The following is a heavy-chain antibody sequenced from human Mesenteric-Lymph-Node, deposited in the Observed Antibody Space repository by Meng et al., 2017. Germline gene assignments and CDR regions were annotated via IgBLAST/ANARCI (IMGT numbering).Heavy chain of an antibody. Sequence: QVTLQESGPGLVKPSQPLSLTCTDSGGAISSSNYYWSWIRQPPGKGLEWSGHIYNSGSTYYNPSLKSRVTISVDKSKNQFSLKLSSVTAADAAVYYCASGRKYCSSTSCYGQFDYWGQGTLVTVSS. CDR3: ASGRKYCSSTSCYGQFDY. J-gene: IGHJ4*02. CDR2: IYNSGST. CDR1: GGAISSSNYY. V-gene: IGHV4-30-4*01. D-gene: IGHD2-2*01.